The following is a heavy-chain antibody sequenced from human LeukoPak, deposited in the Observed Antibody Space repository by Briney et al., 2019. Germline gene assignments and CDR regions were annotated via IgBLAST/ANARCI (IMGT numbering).Heavy chain of an antibody. V-gene: IGHV4-39*07. D-gene: IGHD6-13*01. Sequence: SETLSLTCTVSGGSISSSSYYWGWIRQPPGKGLEWIGSIYYSGSTYYNPSLKSRVTISVDTSKNQFSLKLSSVTAADTAVYYCARRRRYSSSWYVGYFDYWGQGTLVTVSS. J-gene: IGHJ4*02. CDR2: IYYSGST. CDR1: GGSISSSSYY. CDR3: ARRRRYSSSWYVGYFDY.